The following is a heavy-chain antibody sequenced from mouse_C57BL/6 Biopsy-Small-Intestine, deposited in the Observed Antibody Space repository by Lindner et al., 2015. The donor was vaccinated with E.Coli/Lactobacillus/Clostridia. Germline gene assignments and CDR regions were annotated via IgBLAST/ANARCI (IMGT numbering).Heavy chain of an antibody. CDR2: IYPGNDNT. Sequence: VQLQESGPELAKPGASVKLACKASGYTFTNYDINWVIQRPGQGLEWIGWIYPGNDNTKYNEKFKDKATLTVDTSSSTAYMELHILTSEDSVVYFCARWGLNWHFFDYWGQGTTLTVSA. J-gene: IGHJ2*01. CDR1: GYTFTNYD. D-gene: IGHD4-1*02. CDR3: ARWGLNWHFFDY. V-gene: IGHV1-85*01.